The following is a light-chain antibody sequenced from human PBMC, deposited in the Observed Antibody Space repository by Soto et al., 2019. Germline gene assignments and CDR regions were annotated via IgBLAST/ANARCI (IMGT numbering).Light chain of an antibody. CDR1: SSDVGGHNY. Sequence: QSVLTQPPSASGSPGQSVTISCTGTSSDVGGHNYVSWYQQHPGKAPKLLIYEVSKRPSGVPDRISGSKSGNTASLTVSGLQGEDDGDYYCSSYAGSNNFVVFGGGTKVTVL. CDR3: SSYAGSNNFVV. J-gene: IGLJ2*01. V-gene: IGLV2-8*01. CDR2: EVS.